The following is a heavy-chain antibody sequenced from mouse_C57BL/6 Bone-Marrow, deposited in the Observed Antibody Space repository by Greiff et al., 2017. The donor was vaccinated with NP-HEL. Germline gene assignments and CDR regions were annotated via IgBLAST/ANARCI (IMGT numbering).Heavy chain of an antibody. CDR3: TGSNWAY. V-gene: IGHV6-3*01. CDR2: IRLKSDNYAT. J-gene: IGHJ2*01. D-gene: IGHD4-1*01. Sequence: EVKLLESGGGLVQPGGSLKLSCVASGFTFSNYWMNWVRQSPEKGLEWVAQIRLKSDNYATHYAESVKGRFTISRDDSKSSVYLQMNNLRAEDTGIYYCTGSNWAYWGQGTTLTVSS. CDR1: GFTFSNYW.